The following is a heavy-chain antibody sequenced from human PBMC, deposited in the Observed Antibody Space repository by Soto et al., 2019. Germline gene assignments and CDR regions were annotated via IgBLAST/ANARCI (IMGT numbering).Heavy chain of an antibody. CDR1: GGTFSSYA. CDR2: ISGSGGST. V-gene: IGHV3-23*04. CDR3: AKDRFYGD. Sequence: VQLVQSGAEVKKPGSSVKVSCKASGGTFSSYAMSWVRQAPGKGLEWVSAISGSGGSTYYADSVKGRFTISRDNSKNTLYLQMNSLRVEDTAVYYCAKDRFYGDWGQGTLVTVSS. J-gene: IGHJ1*01. D-gene: IGHD4-17*01.